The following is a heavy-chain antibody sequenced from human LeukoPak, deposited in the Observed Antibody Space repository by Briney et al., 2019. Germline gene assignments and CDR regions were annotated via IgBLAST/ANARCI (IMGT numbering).Heavy chain of an antibody. CDR3: AREAGDSSGYYPGYFDY. D-gene: IGHD3-22*01. J-gene: IGHJ4*02. CDR1: GFTVSSIY. Sequence: EPGGSLRLSCAASGFTVSSIYMSWVRQAPGKGLEWVSVIYSGGSTYYADSVKGRFTISRNNSKNTLYLQMNSLRAEDTAVYYCAREAGDSSGYYPGYFDYWGQGTLVTVSS. V-gene: IGHV3-53*01. CDR2: IYSGGST.